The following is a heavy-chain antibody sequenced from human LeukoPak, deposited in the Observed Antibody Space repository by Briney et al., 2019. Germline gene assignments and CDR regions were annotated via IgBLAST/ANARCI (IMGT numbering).Heavy chain of an antibody. J-gene: IGHJ3*02. CDR1: GGSISSSSYY. Sequence: SETLSLTCTVSGGSISSSSYYWGWIRQPPGKGLEWIGSIYYSGSTYYNPSLKSRVTISVDTSKNQFSLKLSSVTAADTAVYYCARGLYGQLTIIARRRSYAFDIWGQGTMVTVSS. CDR2: IYYSGST. D-gene: IGHD5-18*01. CDR3: ARGLYGQLTIIARRRSYAFDI. V-gene: IGHV4-39*07.